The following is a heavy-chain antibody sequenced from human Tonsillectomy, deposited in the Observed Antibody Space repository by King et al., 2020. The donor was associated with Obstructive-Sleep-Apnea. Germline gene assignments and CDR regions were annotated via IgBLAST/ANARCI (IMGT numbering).Heavy chain of an antibody. D-gene: IGHD2-8*01. J-gene: IGHJ4*02. CDR2: IAYDGSI. V-gene: IGHV4-59*01. Sequence: QVQLQESGPGLVKPSETLSLTCTVSGGSISSYYWNWIRQPPEKGLEWIGVIAYDGSIDQNPSLNGRVSISVDTSKNQFSLTLTSVTAADTAVYYCARGVKRGWYRYADYWGQGALVTVSS. CDR1: GGSISSYY. CDR3: ARGVKRGWYRYADY.